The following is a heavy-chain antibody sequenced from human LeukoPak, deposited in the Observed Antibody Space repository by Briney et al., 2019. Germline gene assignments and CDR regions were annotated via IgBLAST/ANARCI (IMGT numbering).Heavy chain of an antibody. J-gene: IGHJ6*03. Sequence: GASVKVSCKASGYTFTGYYMHWVRQAPGQGLEWMGWVNPNSGGTNYAQKFQGRVTMTRDTSISTAYMELSRLRSDDTAVYYCARQRGWSGYSCYYYYMDVWGKGTTVTVSS. CDR3: ARQRGWSGYSCYYYYMDV. D-gene: IGHD3-3*01. CDR1: GYTFTGYY. V-gene: IGHV1-2*02. CDR2: VNPNSGGT.